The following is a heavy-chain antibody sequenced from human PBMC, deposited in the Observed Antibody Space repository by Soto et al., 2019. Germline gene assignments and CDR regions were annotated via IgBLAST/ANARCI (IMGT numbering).Heavy chain of an antibody. J-gene: IGHJ4*02. V-gene: IGHV4-4*07. D-gene: IGHD3-9*01. CDR3: ARASQCKSYFDCFAWLDY. Sequence: ETLSLTCTVSSDSISGPYWTWIRQPAGKGLEWIGRIYSSGETNYNPSLTGRVIMSLDTSKNQFSLKLTSVTAADTAVYYCARASQCKSYFDCFAWLDYWGQGTLVTVSS. CDR2: IYSSGET. CDR1: SDSISGPY.